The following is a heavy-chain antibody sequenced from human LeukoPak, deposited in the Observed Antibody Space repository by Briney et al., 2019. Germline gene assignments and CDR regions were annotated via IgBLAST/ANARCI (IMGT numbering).Heavy chain of an antibody. CDR1: GFTVRSNY. J-gene: IGHJ3*02. V-gene: IGHV3-66*02. D-gene: IGHD3-3*01. Sequence: PGGSLRLSCAASGFTVRSNYMSWVRQAPGKGLEWVSIIYSGVSTYYADSVKGRFTISRDNSKNTLYFQMNSLRAEDTAVYYCARVPVWSGYLDAFDIWGQGTMVTVSS. CDR3: ARVPVWSGYLDAFDI. CDR2: IYSGVST.